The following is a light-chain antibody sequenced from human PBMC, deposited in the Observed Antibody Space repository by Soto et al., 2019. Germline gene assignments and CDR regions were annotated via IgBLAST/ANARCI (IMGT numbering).Light chain of an antibody. J-gene: IGLJ1*01. CDR1: NSDLGSFNF. V-gene: IGLV2-23*02. Sequence: QSVLTQPASVSGSPGQSITISCTRTNSDLGSFNFVSWYQQHPGKAPKVIIYEVAKRPSGISDRFSGSKSGNTASLTISGLQVDYEADYYCCSDEGITTYFFGTVTEVTVL. CDR2: EVA. CDR3: CSDEGITTYF.